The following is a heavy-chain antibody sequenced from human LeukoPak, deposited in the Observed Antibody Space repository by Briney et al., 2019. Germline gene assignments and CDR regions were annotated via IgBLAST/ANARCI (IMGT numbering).Heavy chain of an antibody. V-gene: IGHV3-21*01. Sequence: PGGSLRLSCAASGFTFSSYSMNWVRQAPGKGLEWVSSISSSSGYIYYADSVKGRFTISRDNAKNSLYLQMNSLRAEDTAVYYCARGYCSSTSCFQGDWGQGTLVTVSS. D-gene: IGHD2-2*01. CDR2: ISSSSGYI. CDR1: GFTFSSYS. CDR3: ARGYCSSTSCFQGD. J-gene: IGHJ4*02.